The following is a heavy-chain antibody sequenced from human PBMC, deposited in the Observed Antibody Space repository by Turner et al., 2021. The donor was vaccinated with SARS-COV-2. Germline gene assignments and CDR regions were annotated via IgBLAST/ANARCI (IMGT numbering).Heavy chain of an antibody. CDR3: AVLEMATITDAFDI. Sequence: QVQLVQSGAEVKKPGASVKVCCKASGYTFTGYYMHWMRQAPGQGLEWMGWINPNSGGTNYAQKFQGRVTMTRDTSISTAYMELSRLRSDDTAVYYCAVLEMATITDAFDIWGQGTMVTVSS. V-gene: IGHV1-2*02. J-gene: IGHJ3*02. CDR1: GYTFTGYY. CDR2: INPNSGGT. D-gene: IGHD5-12*01.